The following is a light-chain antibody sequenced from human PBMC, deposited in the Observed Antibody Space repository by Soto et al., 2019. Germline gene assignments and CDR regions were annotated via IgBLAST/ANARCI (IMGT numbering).Light chain of an antibody. J-gene: IGLJ1*01. Sequence: QSVLTQPASVSGSPGQSITISCTGTSSDVGGYDYVSWYQQHPGKAPKLMIYEVRDRPSGVSSRFSGSKSGNTASLTISGLQAEDEADYYCSSYRGGSTYVFGTGTKVTVL. CDR2: EVR. CDR1: SSDVGGYDY. V-gene: IGLV2-14*01. CDR3: SSYRGGSTYV.